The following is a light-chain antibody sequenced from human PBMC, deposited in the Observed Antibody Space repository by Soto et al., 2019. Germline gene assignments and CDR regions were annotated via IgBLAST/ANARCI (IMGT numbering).Light chain of an antibody. CDR2: DAS. J-gene: IGKJ1*01. CDR1: QSVSNN. CDR3: HQYNNSPRT. V-gene: IGKV3-15*01. Sequence: EIVMTQSPATLSVSPGERATLSCRASQSVSNNLAWYQQNPGQAPSRLIYDASTRATGIPARCSGSGSGTEFTLTISGLQSEDFAVYHCHQYNNSPRTFGQGTKVEIK.